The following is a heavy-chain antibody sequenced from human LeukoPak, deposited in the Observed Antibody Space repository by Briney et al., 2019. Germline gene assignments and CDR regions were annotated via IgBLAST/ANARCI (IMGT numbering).Heavy chain of an antibody. Sequence: GGSLRLSCAASGFTFSSYGMHWVRQAPGKGLEWVAFIRYDGSNKYYADSVKGRFTISRDNSKNTLYLQMNSLRAEDTAVYYCAKTPWPAREPPYYFDYWGQGTLVTVSS. CDR3: AKTPWPAREPPYYFDY. J-gene: IGHJ4*02. CDR2: IRYDGSNK. D-gene: IGHD6-6*01. CDR1: GFTFSSYG. V-gene: IGHV3-30*02.